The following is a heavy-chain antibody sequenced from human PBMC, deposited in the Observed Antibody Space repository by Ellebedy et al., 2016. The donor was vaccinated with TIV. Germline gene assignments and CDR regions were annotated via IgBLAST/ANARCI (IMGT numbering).Heavy chain of an antibody. CDR3: ARLGLGRDAFDI. CDR2: IYNDGSST. J-gene: IGHJ3*02. CDR1: GFTFSRYW. V-gene: IGHV3-74*01. D-gene: IGHD3-10*01. Sequence: GGSLRLSCAASGFTFSRYWMLWVRQAPGKGLVWVSRIYNDGSSTSYADSVKGRFTISRDNAKNTLHLQMNSLRAEDTAVYYCARLGLGRDAFDIWGQGTMVTVSS.